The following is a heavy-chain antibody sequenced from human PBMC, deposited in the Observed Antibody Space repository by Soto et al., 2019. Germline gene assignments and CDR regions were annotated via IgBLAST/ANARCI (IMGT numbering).Heavy chain of an antibody. CDR2: IIPILGIA. CDR3: AREKGRCSGGSCYSGAFDI. D-gene: IGHD2-15*01. J-gene: IGHJ3*02. V-gene: IGHV1-69*08. Sequence: QVQLVQSGAEVKKPGSSVKVSCKASGGTFSSYTISWVRQTPGQGLEWMGRIIPILGIANYAQKFQGRVTITAAKATSTAYMEMSSLRSEDTAVYYCAREKGRCSGGSCYSGAFDIWGQGTMVTVSS. CDR1: GGTFSSYT.